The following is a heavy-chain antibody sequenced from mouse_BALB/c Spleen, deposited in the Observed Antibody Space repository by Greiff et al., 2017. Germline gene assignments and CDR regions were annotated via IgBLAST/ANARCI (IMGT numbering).Heavy chain of an antibody. V-gene: IGHV3-6*02. D-gene: IGHD2-4*01. CDR2: ISYDGSN. CDR1: GYSITSCYY. Sequence: EVQLQESGPGLVKPSQSLSLTCSVTGYSITSCYYWNWIRQFPGNKLEWMGYISYDGSNNYNPSLKNRISITRDTSKNQFFLKLNSVTTEDTATYYCARGGPITTWFAYWGQGTLVTVSA. J-gene: IGHJ3*01. CDR3: ARGGPITTWFAY.